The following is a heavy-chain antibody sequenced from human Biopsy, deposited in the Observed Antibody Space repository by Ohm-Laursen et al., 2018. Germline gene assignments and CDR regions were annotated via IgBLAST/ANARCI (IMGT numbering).Heavy chain of an antibody. J-gene: IGHJ4*02. CDR3: VTDRLDDITKVRGIMTD. Sequence: SLRLSCAASGFTFDDYALHWVRQAPDKGLEWVALTWDDGSHQYYADSVKGRFTISRDNSKNSLYLHINTLRVEDTAVYYCVTDRLDDITKVRGIMTDWGQGTLVIVSS. CDR2: TWDDGSHQ. CDR1: GFTFDDYA. V-gene: IGHV3-33*08. D-gene: IGHD3-10*01.